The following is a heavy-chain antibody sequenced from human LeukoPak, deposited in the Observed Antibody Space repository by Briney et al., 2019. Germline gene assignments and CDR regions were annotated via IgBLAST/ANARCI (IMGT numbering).Heavy chain of an antibody. CDR1: GFTVTVNY. CDR2: IYRSGSI. Sequence: PGGSLRLSCAVSGFTVTVNYMSWLRQAPGKGLEWVSIIYRSGSISYADSVKGRFIISRDSSTNTLSLQMTSLRAEDTAVYYCAADFYTSYHLGYWGQGTLVTVSS. CDR3: AADFYTSYHLGY. J-gene: IGHJ4*02. V-gene: IGHV3-66*01. D-gene: IGHD3-16*01.